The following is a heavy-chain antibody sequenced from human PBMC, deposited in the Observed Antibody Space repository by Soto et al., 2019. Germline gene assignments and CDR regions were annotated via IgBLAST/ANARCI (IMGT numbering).Heavy chain of an antibody. CDR3: ARDYFDRYYDFWSGYYGGCFDP. J-gene: IGHJ5*02. CDR2: ISYDGTNK. CDR1: GFTFSSYP. Sequence: QVQLVESGGGVVQPGRSLRLSCAASGFTFSSYPMHWVRQAPGKGLERVAVISYDGTNKYYADSVKGRFTISRDNSKNTLYLQMNSLRAGDTAVYYCARDYFDRYYDFWSGYYGGCFDPWGQGTLVTVSS. V-gene: IGHV3-30-3*01. D-gene: IGHD3-3*01.